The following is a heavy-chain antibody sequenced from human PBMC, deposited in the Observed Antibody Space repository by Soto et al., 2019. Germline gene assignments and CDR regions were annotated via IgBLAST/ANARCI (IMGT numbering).Heavy chain of an antibody. CDR3: ARTIYDYLWGSYSYLDY. D-gene: IGHD3-16*01. V-gene: IGHV3-7*01. J-gene: IGHJ4*02. CDR2: MMPGGSEI. CDR1: GFMFGGYW. Sequence: GGSLRLSCTGSGFMFGGYWMSWVRQAPGKGLEWVANMMPGGSEIYYVDSVKGRFTISRDNAKSSLYLELNSLRAEDTAMYYCARTIYDYLWGSYSYLDYWGQGTLVTVSS.